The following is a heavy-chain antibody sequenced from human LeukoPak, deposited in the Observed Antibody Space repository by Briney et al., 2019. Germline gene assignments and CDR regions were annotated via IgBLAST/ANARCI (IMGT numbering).Heavy chain of an antibody. V-gene: IGHV3-23*01. J-gene: IGHJ4*02. CDR3: AKVNWCSASCADA. CDR1: GFTFSNDD. CDR2: ISGDGGRT. D-gene: IGHD2-2*01. Sequence: PGGSLRLSCAASGFTFSNDDVNWVRQAPGKGLEWVSGISGDGGRTWYAGSVKGRFTISRDNSKNTLSLQMNSLRAEDTAVYYCAKVNWCSASCADAWGQGTLVTVSS.